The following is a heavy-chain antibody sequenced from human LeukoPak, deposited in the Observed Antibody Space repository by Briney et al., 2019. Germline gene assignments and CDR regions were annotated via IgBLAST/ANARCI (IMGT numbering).Heavy chain of an antibody. J-gene: IGHJ4*02. CDR3: AKLTRIVVVVAATDY. CDR1: GFTFSSYG. CDR2: IRAGGDNT. V-gene: IGHV3-23*01. Sequence: GGSLRLSCAASGFTFSSYGMSWVRQAPGKGLEWVSGIRAGGDNTYYADSVKGRFTISRDNSKNTLYLQMNSLRAEDTAVYYCAKLTRIVVVVAATDYWGQGTLVTVSS. D-gene: IGHD2-15*01.